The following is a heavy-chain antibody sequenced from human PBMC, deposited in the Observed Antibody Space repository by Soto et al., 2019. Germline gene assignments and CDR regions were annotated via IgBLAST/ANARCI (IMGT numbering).Heavy chain of an antibody. CDR1: GGTFSSYA. CDR3: ARDRVDCTNGVCYEYNWFDP. J-gene: IGHJ5*02. CDR2: IIPIFGTA. D-gene: IGHD2-8*01. V-gene: IGHV1-69*13. Sequence: SVKVSCKASGGTFSSYAISWVRQAPGQGLEWMGGIIPIFGTANYAQKFQGRVTITADESTSTAYMELSSLRSEDTAVYYCARDRVDCTNGVCYEYNWFDPWGQGTLVTV.